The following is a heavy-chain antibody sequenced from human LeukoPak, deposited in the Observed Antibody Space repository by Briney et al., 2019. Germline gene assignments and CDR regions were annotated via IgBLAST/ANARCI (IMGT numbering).Heavy chain of an antibody. CDR2: IYYSGST. V-gene: IGHV4-31*03. Sequence: SETLSLTCTVSGGSISSGGYYWSWIRQHPGKGLEWIGYIYYSGSTYYNPSLKSRVTISVDTSKNQFSLKLSSVTAADTAVYYCARGIAAAGTLDYWGQGTLVIVSP. CDR3: ARGIAAAGTLDY. CDR1: GGSISSGGYY. J-gene: IGHJ4*02. D-gene: IGHD6-13*01.